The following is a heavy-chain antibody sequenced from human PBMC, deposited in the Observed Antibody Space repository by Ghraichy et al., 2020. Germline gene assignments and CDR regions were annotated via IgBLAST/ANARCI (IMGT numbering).Heavy chain of an antibody. D-gene: IGHD3-3*01. CDR2: ITSSSRTI. J-gene: IGHJ6*02. Sequence: GSLRLSCVGSGFPFSAYGMNWVRQSPGKGLEWISYITSSSRTIFYADSVKGRFTISRDNAQNSLSLQMNSLRDEDTAVYYCARGSGVVRFYYYAGMDVWGQGTTVTVSS. CDR1: GFPFSAYG. V-gene: IGHV3-48*02. CDR3: ARGSGVVRFYYYAGMDV.